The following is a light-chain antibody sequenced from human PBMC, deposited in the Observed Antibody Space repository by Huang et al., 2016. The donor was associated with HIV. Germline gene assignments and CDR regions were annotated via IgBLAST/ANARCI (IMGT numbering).Light chain of an antibody. CDR3: HQYDQWPRT. J-gene: IGKJ1*01. CDR1: QSVNNN. V-gene: IGKV3-15*01. Sequence: VMTQSPTTLPVSPGERATLSCRARQSVNNNLAWYQKKPGQAPRIGIYGAATRATDVPARFSGSGSGTNFTLISDSLQSEDCAVYFCHQYDQWPRTFGQGTKVEVK. CDR2: GAA.